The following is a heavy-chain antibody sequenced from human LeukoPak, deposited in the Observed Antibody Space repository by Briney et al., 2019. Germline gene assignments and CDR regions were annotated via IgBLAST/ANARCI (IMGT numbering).Heavy chain of an antibody. CDR1: GFTVSSNY. Sequence: GGSLRLSCAASGFTVSSNYMSWVRQAPGKGLEWVSIIYSGGITYYADSVKGRFTISRDNSKNTLYLQMNSLRAEDTAVYFCARSVGSADPFDPWGQGTLVTVSS. V-gene: IGHV3-53*01. J-gene: IGHJ5*02. CDR2: IYSGGIT. CDR3: ARSVGSADPFDP. D-gene: IGHD6-25*01.